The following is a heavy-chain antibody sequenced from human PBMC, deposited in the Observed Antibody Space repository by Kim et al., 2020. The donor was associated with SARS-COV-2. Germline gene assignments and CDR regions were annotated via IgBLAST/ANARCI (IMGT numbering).Heavy chain of an antibody. CDR2: ISGSGGST. D-gene: IGHD2-2*01. CDR1: GFTFSSYA. V-gene: IGHV3-23*01. J-gene: IGHJ6*02. CDR3: AIRPAAGNYYYYYGMDV. Sequence: GGSLRLSCAASGFTFSSYAMSWVRQAPGKGLEWVSAISGSGGSTYYADSVKGRFTISRDNSKNTLYLQMNSLRAEDTAVYYCAIRPAAGNYYYYYGMDVWGQGTTVTVSS.